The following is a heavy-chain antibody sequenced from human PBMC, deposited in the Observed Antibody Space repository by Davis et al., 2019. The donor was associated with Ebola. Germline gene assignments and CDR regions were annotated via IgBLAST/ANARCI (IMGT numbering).Heavy chain of an antibody. CDR3: ATEGSSSEFDN. Sequence: SVKVSCKASGYTFTSYAMHWVRQAPGHGLEWMGGVIPIFATTNSAEKFQGRVTFTADESSNTAYMELRSLRFEDTAVYFCATEGSSSEFDNWGQGTLVTVSS. CDR2: VIPIFATT. CDR1: GYTFTSYA. J-gene: IGHJ4*02. D-gene: IGHD6-13*01. V-gene: IGHV1-69*13.